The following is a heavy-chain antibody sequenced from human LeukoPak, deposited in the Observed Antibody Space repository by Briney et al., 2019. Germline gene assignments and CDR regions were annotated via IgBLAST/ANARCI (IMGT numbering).Heavy chain of an antibody. Sequence: PGGSLRLSCAASGFTFSSYAMHWVRQAPGRGLEWVAVISYDGSNKYYADSVKGRFTISRDNSKNTLYLQMNSLRAEDTAVYYCARCSVAGTPWYFDLWGRGTLVTVSS. CDR3: ARCSVAGTPWYFDL. V-gene: IGHV3-30*04. CDR1: GFTFSSYA. J-gene: IGHJ2*01. D-gene: IGHD6-19*01. CDR2: ISYDGSNK.